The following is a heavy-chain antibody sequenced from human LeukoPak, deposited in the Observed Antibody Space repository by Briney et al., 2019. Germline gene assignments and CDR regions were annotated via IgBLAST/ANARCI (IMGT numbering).Heavy chain of an antibody. CDR2: IYTSGST. CDR3: ARGVRYSSGWNNWFDP. D-gene: IGHD6-19*01. J-gene: IGHJ5*02. V-gene: IGHV4-4*07. Sequence: SETLSLTCTVSGDSISSSYWSWLRQPAGQGLEWIGRIYTSGSTNYNPSLKSRVIMSLDTSENQFSLKLSSVTAADTAIYYCARGVRYSSGWNNWFDPWGQGTLVTVSS. CDR1: GDSISSSY.